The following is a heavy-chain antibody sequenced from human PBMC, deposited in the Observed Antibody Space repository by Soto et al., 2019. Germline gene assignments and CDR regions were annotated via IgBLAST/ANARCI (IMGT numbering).Heavy chain of an antibody. CDR1: GYTLTELS. CDR3: ATTGNWNYAMDY. CDR2: FDPEDGET. J-gene: IGHJ4*02. Sequence: ASVKVSCKVSGYTLTELSMHWVRQAPGKGLEWMGGFDPEDGETIYAQKFQGRVTMTEDTSTDTAYMELSSLRSEDTAVYYCATTGNWNYAMDYWGQGTLVTVS. D-gene: IGHD1-7*01. V-gene: IGHV1-24*01.